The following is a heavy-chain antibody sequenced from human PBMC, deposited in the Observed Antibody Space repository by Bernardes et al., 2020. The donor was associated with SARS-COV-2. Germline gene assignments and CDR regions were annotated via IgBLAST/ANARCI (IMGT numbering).Heavy chain of an antibody. Sequence: GGSLRLSCAASGFTFSSYSMNWVRQAPGKGLEWVSSISSSSSYISYADSVKGRFTISRDNAKNSLYLQMNSLRAEDTAVYYCARDPTSGWLQPDYWGQGTLVTVSS. CDR2: ISSSSSYI. V-gene: IGHV3-21*01. CDR1: GFTFSSYS. J-gene: IGHJ4*02. D-gene: IGHD5-12*01. CDR3: ARDPTSGWLQPDY.